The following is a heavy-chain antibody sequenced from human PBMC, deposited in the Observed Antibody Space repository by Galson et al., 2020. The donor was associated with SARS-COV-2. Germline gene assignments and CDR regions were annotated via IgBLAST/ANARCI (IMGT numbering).Heavy chain of an antibody. V-gene: IGHV4-30-2*01. Sequence: SETLSLTCAVSGGSISSGGYSWSWIRQPPGKGLEWIGYIYHSGSTYYNPSLKSRVTISVDRSKNQFSLKLSSVTAADTAVYYCARGRLWFGELLSQLYFDYWGQGTLVTVSS. CDR3: ARGRLWFGELLSQLYFDY. CDR1: GGSISSGGYS. D-gene: IGHD3-10*01. J-gene: IGHJ4*02. CDR2: IYHSGST.